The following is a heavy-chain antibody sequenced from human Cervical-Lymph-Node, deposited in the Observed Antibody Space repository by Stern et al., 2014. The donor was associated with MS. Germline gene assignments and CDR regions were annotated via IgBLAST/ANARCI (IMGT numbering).Heavy chain of an antibody. D-gene: IGHD3-3*02. V-gene: IGHV4-61*01. CDR1: GGSVSSQSFY. Sequence: QVQLQESGPGLVKPSETLSLTCSVSGGSVSSQSFYWNWVRQSPGEGLEWIGYVFYSGTRSYNPSLKSRVTIAVDTSKNQFSLRLNSVTAADTAVYYCARMSHFGTLVSPDASDYFGLDVWGQGTVVTVSS. CDR2: VFYSGTR. J-gene: IGHJ6*02. CDR3: ARMSHFGTLVSPDASDYFGLDV.